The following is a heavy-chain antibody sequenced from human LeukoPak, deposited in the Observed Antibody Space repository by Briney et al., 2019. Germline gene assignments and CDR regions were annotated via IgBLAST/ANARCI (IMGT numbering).Heavy chain of an antibody. CDR2: IKQDGSKK. V-gene: IGHV3-7*04. J-gene: IGHJ4*02. D-gene: IGHD5-24*01. CDR1: GFIFSNYV. Sequence: GGSLRLSCAASGFIFSNYVMHWVRQAPGKGLEWVANIKQDGSKKSYVDSVKGRFTISRDNAKNSLYLQMNSLRAEDTAIYYCTRVGYIDEGIDYWGQGTLVTVSS. CDR3: TRVGYIDEGIDY.